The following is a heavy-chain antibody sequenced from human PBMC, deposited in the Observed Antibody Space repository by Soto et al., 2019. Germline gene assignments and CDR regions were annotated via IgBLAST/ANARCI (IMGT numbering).Heavy chain of an antibody. J-gene: IGHJ5*02. CDR1: GGTFSSYA. V-gene: IGHV1-69*13. D-gene: IGHD6-19*01. Sequence: SVKVSCKASGGTFSSYAISWVRQAPGQGLEWMGGIIPIFGTANYAQKFQGRVTITADESTSTAYMELSSLRSEDTAVYYCARVPRSQWLVLSSWFDPWGQGTLVTVS. CDR2: IIPIFGTA. CDR3: ARVPRSQWLVLSSWFDP.